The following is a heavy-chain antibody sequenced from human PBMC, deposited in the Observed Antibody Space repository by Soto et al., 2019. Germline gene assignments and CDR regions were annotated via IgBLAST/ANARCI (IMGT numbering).Heavy chain of an antibody. CDR1: GYTFTGYY. J-gene: IGHJ5*02. CDR2: INPNSGGT. CDR3: ARDQDYDFWSGYNNWFDP. V-gene: IGHV1-2*02. D-gene: IGHD3-3*01. Sequence: ASVKVSCKASGYTFTGYYMHWVRQAPGQGLEWMGWINPNSGGTNYAQKFQGRVTMTRDTSISTAYMELSRLRSDDTAVYYCARDQDYDFWSGYNNWFDPWCQGTLVTVSS.